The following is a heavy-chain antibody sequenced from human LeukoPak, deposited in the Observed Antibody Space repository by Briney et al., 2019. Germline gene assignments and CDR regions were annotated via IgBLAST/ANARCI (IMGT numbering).Heavy chain of an antibody. J-gene: IGHJ5*02. V-gene: IGHV4-59*01. D-gene: IGHD7-27*01. CDR2: IYYSGRT. CDR1: GGPISGYY. CDR3: ARDSAGDYWLDP. Sequence: SETLSLTCTVSGGPISGYYWNWIRQPPGKGLEWIGSIYYSGRTSFNGSLKTRITTSVDTSKNQFSLKLTSVTTADTAVYFCARDSAGDYWLDPWGQGTPVTVSS.